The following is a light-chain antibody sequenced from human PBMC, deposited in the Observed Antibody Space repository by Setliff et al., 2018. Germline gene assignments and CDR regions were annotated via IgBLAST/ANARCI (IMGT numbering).Light chain of an antibody. V-gene: IGLV2-14*01. CDR2: EVS. CDR3: SSYTSLSTRV. J-gene: IGLJ1*01. CDR1: SSDVGDYKY. Sequence: QSVLTQPASVSGSPGQSITISYTGTSSDVGDYKYVSWYQQLPGKAPKLIIFEVSNRPSGIPNRFSGSKSGNTASLSISGLQAEDEADYYCSSYTSLSTRVFGTGTKVTVL.